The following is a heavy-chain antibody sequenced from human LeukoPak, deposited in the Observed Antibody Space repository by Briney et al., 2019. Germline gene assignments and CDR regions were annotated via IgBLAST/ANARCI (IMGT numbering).Heavy chain of an antibody. CDR1: GGSFSGYY. D-gene: IGHD6-13*01. V-gene: IGHV4-34*01. J-gene: IGHJ4*02. CDR3: ARVDQQQLAQGDY. CDR2: IYYSGST. Sequence: PSETLSLTCAVYGGSFSGYYWSWIRQPPGKGLEWIGSIYYSGSTYYNPSLKSRVTISVDTSKNQFSLKLSSVTAADTAVYYCARVDQQQLAQGDYWGQGTLVTVSS.